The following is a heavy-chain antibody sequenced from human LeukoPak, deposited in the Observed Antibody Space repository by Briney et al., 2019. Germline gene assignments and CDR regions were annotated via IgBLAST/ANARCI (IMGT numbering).Heavy chain of an antibody. CDR3: ARVPAAETFYYYYYYMDV. CDR2: IYYTGNT. Sequence: SETLSLTCTVSGDSISSSSFYWGWIRQPPGKGLEWIGSIYYTGNTYYNPSLKSRVTISVDTSKSQFFLNLTSVTAADTAVYYCARVPAAETFYYYYYYMDVWGKGTTVTVSS. D-gene: IGHD2-2*01. CDR1: GDSISSSSFY. J-gene: IGHJ6*03. V-gene: IGHV4-39*01.